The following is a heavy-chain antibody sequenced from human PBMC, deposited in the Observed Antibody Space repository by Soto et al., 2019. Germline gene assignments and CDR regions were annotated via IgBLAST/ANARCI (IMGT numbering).Heavy chain of an antibody. CDR3: ARAHTYYYDSASYSKQSFYFDF. D-gene: IGHD3-22*01. CDR1: GGSITSAGYY. V-gene: IGHV4-31*02. Sequence: SETLSLTCSVSGGSITSAGYYWNWIRHFPGGGLEWIGYISYSGNSYYNPSLESRVTVSIDTSESQFSLKVTSMTAANTAVYFCARAHTYYYDSASYSKQSFYFDFWGQGTLVTVSS. CDR2: ISYSGNS. J-gene: IGHJ4*02.